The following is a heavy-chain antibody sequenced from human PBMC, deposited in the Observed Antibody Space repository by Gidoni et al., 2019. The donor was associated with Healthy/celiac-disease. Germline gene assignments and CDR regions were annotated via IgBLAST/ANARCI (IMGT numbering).Heavy chain of an antibody. CDR1: GFSLSTSGVG. CDR2: IYWDDDK. D-gene: IGHD2-2*01. V-gene: IGHV2-5*02. CDR3: AHRGYCSSTSCPNWFDP. Sequence: QITLKESGPTLVKPTQTLTLTCTFSGFSLSTSGVGVGWIRQPPGKALEWLALIYWDDDKRYSPSLKSRLTITKDTSKNQVVLTMTNMDPVDTATYYCAHRGYCSSTSCPNWFDPWGQGTLVTVSS. J-gene: IGHJ5*02.